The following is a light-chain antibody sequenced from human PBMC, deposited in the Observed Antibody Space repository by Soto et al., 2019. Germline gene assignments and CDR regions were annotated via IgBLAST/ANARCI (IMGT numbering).Light chain of an antibody. CDR1: QSVSNN. CDR3: QQYNNWPPKIT. Sequence: EIVMTQSPATLSVSPGERATLSCRASQSVSNNLAWYQQKPGQAPRLLIYAASTRATGIPARFSGSGSGTEFTLTISSLQSEDFAIYYCQQYNNWPPKITFGQGTRLEIK. CDR2: AAS. J-gene: IGKJ5*01. V-gene: IGKV3-15*01.